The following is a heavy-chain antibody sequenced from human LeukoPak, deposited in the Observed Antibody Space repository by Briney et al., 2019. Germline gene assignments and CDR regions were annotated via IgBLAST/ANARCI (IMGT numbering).Heavy chain of an antibody. CDR1: GFTFSSYA. CDR2: ISVSDGNT. Sequence: GGSLRLSCAASGFTFSSYAMSWVRQAPGKGLEWVSAISVSDGNTYYADSVKGRFTISRDNSKNTLYLQMNSLRAEDTALYYCAKDLGYSGYDWVNYWGQGTLVTVSS. J-gene: IGHJ4*02. CDR3: AKDLGYSGYDWVNY. V-gene: IGHV3-23*01. D-gene: IGHD5-12*01.